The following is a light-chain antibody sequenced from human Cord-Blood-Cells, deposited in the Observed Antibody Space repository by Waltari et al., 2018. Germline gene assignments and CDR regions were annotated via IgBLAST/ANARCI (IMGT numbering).Light chain of an antibody. CDR3: QQRST. J-gene: IGKJ4*01. CDR1: QSISSY. Sequence: DIQMTQSPSSLSASVGDRVTITCRASQSISSYLNWYQQKPGKAPKLLIYAASSLQSGGPSRFSGSGSGTDFTLTISSLQPEDFATYYCQQRSTFGGGTKVEIK. V-gene: IGKV1-39*01. CDR2: AAS.